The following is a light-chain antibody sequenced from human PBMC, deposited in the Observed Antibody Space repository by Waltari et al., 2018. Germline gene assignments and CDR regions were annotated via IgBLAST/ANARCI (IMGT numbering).Light chain of an antibody. Sequence: QSVLTQPPSVSGAPGQRVTISCTGSGSNIGAGYDVHWYQQLPRAAPKLLIYGISTRPLGVPDLFFGSTSGTSASLTITGLQAEDEADYYCQSYDTNLSVVFGGGTKLTVL. V-gene: IGLV1-40*01. CDR2: GIS. J-gene: IGLJ3*02. CDR3: QSYDTNLSVV. CDR1: GSNIGAGYD.